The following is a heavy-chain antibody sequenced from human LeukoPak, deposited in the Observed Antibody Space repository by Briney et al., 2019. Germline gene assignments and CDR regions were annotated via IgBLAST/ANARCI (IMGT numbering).Heavy chain of an antibody. CDR1: GFTFSTYS. D-gene: IGHD1-26*01. Sequence: GGSLRLSRAASGFTFSTYSMNWVRQAPGKGLEWISYISDSSNTIYYADSVEGRFTISRDNAKNSLYLQMSSLRVEDTAVYYCAREYDRWELPDYWGQGTLVTVSS. J-gene: IGHJ4*02. CDR2: ISDSSNTI. V-gene: IGHV3-48*04. CDR3: AREYDRWELPDY.